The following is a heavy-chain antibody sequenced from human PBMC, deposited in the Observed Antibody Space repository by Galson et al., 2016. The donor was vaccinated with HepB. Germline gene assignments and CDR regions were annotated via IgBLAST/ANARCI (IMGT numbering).Heavy chain of an antibody. CDR3: EKVRTTLLDDQRKGWDSFDF. V-gene: IGHV3-11*01. Sequence: SLRLSCAASGFTFSDYYMSWIRQAPGKGLEWVSYISSSGSTLYYADSVKGRFTISRDNAKNSLYLQMNSLRAEDTALYYCEKVRTTLLDDQRKGWDSFDFWGQGTVVTVSS. D-gene: IGHD1-7*01. CDR2: ISSSGSTL. CDR1: GFTFSDYY. J-gene: IGHJ3*01.